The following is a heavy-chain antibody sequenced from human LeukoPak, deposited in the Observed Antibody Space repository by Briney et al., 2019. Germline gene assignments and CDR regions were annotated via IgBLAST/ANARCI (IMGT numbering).Heavy chain of an antibody. CDR1: GYTFTSYH. V-gene: IGHV1-8*01. CDR2: MNPSSGHT. D-gene: IGHD3-22*01. J-gene: IGHJ6*02. Sequence: ASVKVSCKASGYTFTSYHIDWVRQAAGQGPEWMGWMNPSSGHTGYAQNLQGRVTITRDTSINTAYMELSSLRSEDTAVYYCARGMYDNSGHYYYFYYAMDVWGQGTTVTVSS. CDR3: ARGMYDNSGHYYYFYYAMDV.